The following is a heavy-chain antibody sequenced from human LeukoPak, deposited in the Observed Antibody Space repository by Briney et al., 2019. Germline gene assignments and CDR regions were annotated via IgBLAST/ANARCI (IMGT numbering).Heavy chain of an antibody. V-gene: IGHV3-48*01. CDR2: ISSSSRSI. CDR3: ASLVVGQNWFDP. D-gene: IGHD2-15*01. CDR1: GFSLGNYP. J-gene: IGHJ5*02. Sequence: GGSLRLYCAASGFSLGNYPMNWVRQTPGKGLEWISFISSSSRSIDYADSVKGRFTISRDNAKNSLFLEMNSLRAEDTATYYCASLVVGQNWFDPWGQGTRVTVSS.